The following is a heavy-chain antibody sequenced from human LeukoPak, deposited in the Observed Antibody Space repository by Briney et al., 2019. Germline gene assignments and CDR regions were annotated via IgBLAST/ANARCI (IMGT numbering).Heavy chain of an antibody. J-gene: IGHJ3*02. Sequence: ASVKVSCKASGYTFTSYVLSWVRQAPGQGLEWMGCISTYNDNTNYAQKLQGRVTMTADTSTSTAYMELRSLRSDDTAVYYCARVVAPGAFDIWGQGTMVTVSS. D-gene: IGHD2-15*01. CDR2: ISTYNDNT. CDR3: ARVVAPGAFDI. CDR1: GYTFTSYV. V-gene: IGHV1-18*01.